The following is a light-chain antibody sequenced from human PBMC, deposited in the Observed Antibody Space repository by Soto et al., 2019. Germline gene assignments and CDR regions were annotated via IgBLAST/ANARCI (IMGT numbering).Light chain of an antibody. Sequence: QSVLTQPASVSGSPGQSITISCTRTSSDVGGYKFVSWYQQHPGKAPKLMIYDVSNRPSGVSNRFSGSKSGNTASLTISGLQAEDEADYYCSSYTSSSTLVVFGGGTKLTVL. V-gene: IGLV2-14*01. J-gene: IGLJ2*01. CDR1: SSDVGGYKF. CDR3: SSYTSSSTLVV. CDR2: DVS.